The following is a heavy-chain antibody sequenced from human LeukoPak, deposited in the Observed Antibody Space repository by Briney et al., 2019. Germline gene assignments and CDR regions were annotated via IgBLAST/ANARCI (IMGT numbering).Heavy chain of an antibody. Sequence: SETLSLTCTVSGGSISSGAYYWSWVRQLPEKGXDWIGYIGYTGDTYYNPSLRSRATISKDTSKTQFSLRLNSLTAADTAVYYCARVAAATTNPRFDFWGQGTLVTVSS. V-gene: IGHV4-31*03. J-gene: IGHJ4*02. CDR3: ARVAAATTNPRFDF. D-gene: IGHD1-1*01. CDR2: IGYTGDT. CDR1: GGSISSGAYY.